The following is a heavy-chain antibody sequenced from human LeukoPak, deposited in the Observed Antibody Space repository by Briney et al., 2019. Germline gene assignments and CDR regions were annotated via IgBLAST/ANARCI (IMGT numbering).Heavy chain of an antibody. CDR1: GGTFSSYA. CDR3: ATCPPYYYYYYMDV. Sequence: SVKVSCKASGGTFSSYAISWVRQAPGQGPEWMGRIIPIFGTANYAQKFQGRATITTDESTSTAYMELSSLRSEDTAVYYCATCPPYYYYYYMDVWGKGTTVTVSS. V-gene: IGHV1-69*05. CDR2: IIPIFGTA. J-gene: IGHJ6*03.